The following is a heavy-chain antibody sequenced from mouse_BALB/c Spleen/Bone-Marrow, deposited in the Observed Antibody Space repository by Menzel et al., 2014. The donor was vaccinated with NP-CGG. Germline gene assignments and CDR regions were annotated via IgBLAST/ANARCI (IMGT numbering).Heavy chain of an antibody. CDR2: IDPANGNT. D-gene: IGHD3-1*01. CDR3: ARTPRATFYFDY. V-gene: IGHV14-3*02. Sequence: VQLQQSGAELVKPGASVKLSCTASGFNIKDTYMHWVKQRPEQGLEWIGRIDPANGNTKYDPKFQGMATITADTSSNTAYLQLFSLTSEDTAVYYCARTPRATFYFDYWGQGTTLTVSS. J-gene: IGHJ2*01. CDR1: GFNIKDTY.